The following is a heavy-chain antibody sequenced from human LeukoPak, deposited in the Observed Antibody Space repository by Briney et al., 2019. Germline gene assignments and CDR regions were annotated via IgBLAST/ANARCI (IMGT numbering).Heavy chain of an antibody. CDR2: IYYSGST. V-gene: IGHV4-59*12. Sequence: PSETLSLTCTVSGGSISSYYWSWIRQPPGKGLEWIGYIYYSGSTNYNPSLKSRVTISVDTSKNQFSLKLSSVTAADTAVYYCARGGRHCSSTSCYRTRAEGRRFDYWGQGTLVTVSS. CDR3: ARGGRHCSSTSCYRTRAEGRRFDY. CDR1: GGSISSYY. D-gene: IGHD2-2*02. J-gene: IGHJ4*02.